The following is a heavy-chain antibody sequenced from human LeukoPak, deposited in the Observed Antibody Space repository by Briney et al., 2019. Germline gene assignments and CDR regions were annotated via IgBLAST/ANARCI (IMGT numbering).Heavy chain of an antibody. J-gene: IGHJ5*02. V-gene: IGHV1-69*04. Sequence: CXXSXXTXSSYAISWVRQAPGQGLEWMGRIIPILGIANYAQKFQGRVTITADKSTSTAYMELSSLRSEDTAVYYCARGRFYGSGSSPTAPWGQGTLVTVSS. CDR3: ARGRFYGSGSSPTAP. CDR2: IIPILGIA. D-gene: IGHD3-10*01. CDR1: XXTXSSYA.